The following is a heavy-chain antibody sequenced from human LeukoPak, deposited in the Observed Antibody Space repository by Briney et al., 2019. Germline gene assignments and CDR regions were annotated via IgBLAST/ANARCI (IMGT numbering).Heavy chain of an antibody. Sequence: GGSLRLSCAASGFTFSSYAMHWVRQAPGKGLEWVAVISYDGSNKYYADSVKGRFTISRDNSKNTLYLQMNSLRAEDTAVYYCLAVLRYFDWVHYDAFDIWGQGTMVTVSS. J-gene: IGHJ3*02. D-gene: IGHD3-9*01. CDR2: ISYDGSNK. V-gene: IGHV3-30-3*01. CDR3: LAVLRYFDWVHYDAFDI. CDR1: GFTFSSYA.